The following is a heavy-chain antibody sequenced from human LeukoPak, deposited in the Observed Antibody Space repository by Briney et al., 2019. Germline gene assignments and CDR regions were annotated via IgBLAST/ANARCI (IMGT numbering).Heavy chain of an antibody. CDR3: TRDIWFGDFANAFDI. V-gene: IGHV1-18*01. CDR1: GYSFTNIG. J-gene: IGHJ3*02. CDR2: INIYHNHT. Sequence: GASEKVSCNASGYSFTNIGISWVRHSPGQGLEWMGCINIYHNHTNYAQKLQDRLTMATDTSTNTSYMVLRRLRTDDTAVYYCTRDIWFGDFANAFDIWGQGTMVTVS. D-gene: IGHD3-10*01.